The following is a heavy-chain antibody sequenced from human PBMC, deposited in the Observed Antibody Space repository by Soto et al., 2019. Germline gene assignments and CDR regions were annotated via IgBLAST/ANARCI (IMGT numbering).Heavy chain of an antibody. CDR3: AAKYGSGSYYRIGFYYGMDV. V-gene: IGHV1-58*01. Sequence: ASVKVSCKASGFTFTSSAVQWVRQARGQRLEWIGWIVVGSGNTNYAQKFQERVTITRDMSTSTAYMELSSLRSEDTAVYYCAAKYGSGSYYRIGFYYGMDVWGQGTTVTVSS. D-gene: IGHD3-10*01. CDR2: IVVGSGNT. CDR1: GFTFTSSA. J-gene: IGHJ6*02.